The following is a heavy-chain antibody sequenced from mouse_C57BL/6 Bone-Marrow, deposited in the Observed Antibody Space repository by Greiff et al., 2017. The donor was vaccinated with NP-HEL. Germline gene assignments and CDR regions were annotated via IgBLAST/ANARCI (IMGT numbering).Heavy chain of an antibody. Sequence: VQLQQPGAELVRPGSSVKLSCKASGYTFTSYWMHWVKQRPIQGLEWIGNIDPSDSETHYNQKFKDRATLTVDKSSSTAYMQLSSLTSEDSAVYYYARPVRPDYDWYFDVWGTGTTVTVSS. CDR1: GYTFTSYW. J-gene: IGHJ1*03. CDR3: ARPVRPDYDWYFDV. D-gene: IGHD2-4*01. CDR2: IDPSDSET. V-gene: IGHV1-52*01.